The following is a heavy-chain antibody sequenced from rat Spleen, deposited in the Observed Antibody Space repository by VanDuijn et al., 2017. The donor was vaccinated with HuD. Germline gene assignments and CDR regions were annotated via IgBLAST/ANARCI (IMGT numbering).Heavy chain of an antibody. CDR3: ARLGPSYYGYNFFDY. D-gene: IGHD1-9*01. CDR2: ISYDGSST. V-gene: IGHV5-29*01. J-gene: IGHJ2*01. Sequence: EVQLVESGGGLVQPGRSLKLSCAASGFTFSNYGMAWVRQAPTKGLEWVATISYDGSSTYYRDSVKGRFTISRDNAKSTLYLQMDSLRSEDTATYYCARLGPSYYGYNFFDYWGQGVLVTVSA. CDR1: GFTFSNYG.